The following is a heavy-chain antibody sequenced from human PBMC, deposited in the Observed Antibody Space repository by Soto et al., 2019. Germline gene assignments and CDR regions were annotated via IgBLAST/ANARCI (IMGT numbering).Heavy chain of an antibody. D-gene: IGHD4-17*01. CDR3: ARDPTYGDYGPFDY. V-gene: IGHV1-69*13. J-gene: IGHJ4*02. CDR1: GGTFSSYA. Sequence: SVKVSCKASGGTFSSYAISWVRQAPGQGLEWMGGIIPIFGTANYAQKFQGRVTITADESTSTAYMELSSLRSEDTAVYYCARDPTYGDYGPFDYWGQGTLVTVSS. CDR2: IIPIFGTA.